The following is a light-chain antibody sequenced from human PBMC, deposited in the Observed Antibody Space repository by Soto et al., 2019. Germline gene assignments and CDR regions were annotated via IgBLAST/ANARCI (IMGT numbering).Light chain of an antibody. CDR2: DAS. J-gene: IGKJ5*01. CDR1: QSVSSY. Sequence: EIVFTQSPATLSLSPGARATLSCRASQSVSSYLAWYQQKPGQAPRLLIYDASNRATGIPARFSGSGSGTDFTLTISSLEPEDFAVYYCQQRSNWPPITLGQGTRLEIK. CDR3: QQRSNWPPIT. V-gene: IGKV3-11*01.